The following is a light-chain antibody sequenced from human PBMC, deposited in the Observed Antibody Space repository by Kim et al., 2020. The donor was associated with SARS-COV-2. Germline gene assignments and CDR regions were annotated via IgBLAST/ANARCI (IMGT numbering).Light chain of an antibody. J-gene: IGKJ2*01. CDR1: QSISSTF. CDR3: QQFSTSPPAYT. CDR2: AAS. Sequence: PGERAARSCRASQSISSTFIAWYQQKLSQAPRLLIFAASGRAAGTPDRFSGSGSGTDFTLTISRVEPDDFAVYYCQQFSTSPPAYTFGQGTKLEI. V-gene: IGKV3-20*01.